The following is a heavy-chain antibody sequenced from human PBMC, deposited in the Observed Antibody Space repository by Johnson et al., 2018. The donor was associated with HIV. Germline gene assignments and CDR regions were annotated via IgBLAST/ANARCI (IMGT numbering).Heavy chain of an antibody. D-gene: IGHD5-18*01. V-gene: IGHV3-33*08. CDR1: GFTFSSYA. CDR3: ARVDTAMTYDAFDI. Sequence: VQLVESWGGVVQPGRSLRLSCAASGFTFSSYAMHWVRQAPGKGLEWVAVIWYDGSNKYYADSVKGRFTISRDNSKNTQYLQMNSLRAEATAVYYSARVDTAMTYDAFDIWGQGTMVTVSS. CDR2: IWYDGSNK. J-gene: IGHJ3*02.